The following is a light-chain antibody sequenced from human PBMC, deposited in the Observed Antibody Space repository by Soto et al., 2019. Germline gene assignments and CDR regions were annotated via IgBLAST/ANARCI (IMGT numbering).Light chain of an antibody. J-gene: IGLJ2*01. Sequence: QSVLTQPPAASGSPGQSVTISCTGTSSDVGGYKYVSWYQQHPGKAPNLLIYEVSQRPSGVPDRFSGSKSGNTATLTVSGLQAEDEADYYCCSFAGSSTLVFGGGTKLTVL. CDR1: SSDVGGYKY. V-gene: IGLV2-8*01. CDR2: EVS. CDR3: CSFAGSSTLV.